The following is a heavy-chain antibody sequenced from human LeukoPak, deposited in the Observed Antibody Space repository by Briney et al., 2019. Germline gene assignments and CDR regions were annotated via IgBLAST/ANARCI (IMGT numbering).Heavy chain of an antibody. J-gene: IGHJ4*02. V-gene: IGHV1-2*02. Sequence: ASVKVSCKASGYTFTGYYMHWVRQAPGQGLEWMGWINPNSSGTNYAQKFQGRVTMTRDTSISTAYMELSRLRSDDTAVYYCARASRGSAMVENDYWGQGTLVTVSS. CDR2: INPNSSGT. D-gene: IGHD5-18*01. CDR3: ARASRGSAMVENDY. CDR1: GYTFTGYY.